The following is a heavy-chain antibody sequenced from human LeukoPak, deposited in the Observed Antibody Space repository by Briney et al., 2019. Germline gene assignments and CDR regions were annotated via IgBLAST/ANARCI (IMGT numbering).Heavy chain of an antibody. D-gene: IGHD6-19*01. J-gene: IGHJ4*02. CDR3: AKAKGWLQIFDY. V-gene: IGHV3-23*01. Sequence: GGSLRLSCAASGFTFSSYAMSWVRQAPGKGLEWVSTISGSAGSTYYADSVEGRFTISRDNSKNTLYLQMNSLRAEDTAVYYCAKAKGWLQIFDYWGQGTLVIVSS. CDR2: ISGSAGST. CDR1: GFTFSSYA.